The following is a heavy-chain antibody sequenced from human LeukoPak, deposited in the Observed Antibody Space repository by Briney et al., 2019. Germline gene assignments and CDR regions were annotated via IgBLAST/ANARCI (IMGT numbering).Heavy chain of an antibody. CDR2: ISSSSSYI. J-gene: IGHJ4*02. Sequence: PGGSLRLSCAASGFTFSSYSMNWVRQAPGKGLEWVSSISSSSSYIYYADSVKGRFTISRDNAKNSLYLQMNSLRAEDTAVYYCARGLAVAGAIMDYWGQGTLVTVSS. V-gene: IGHV3-21*01. CDR1: GFTFSSYS. CDR3: ARGLAVAGAIMDY. D-gene: IGHD6-19*01.